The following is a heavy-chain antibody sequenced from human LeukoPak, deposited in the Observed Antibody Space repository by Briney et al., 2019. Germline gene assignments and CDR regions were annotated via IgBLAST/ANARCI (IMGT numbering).Heavy chain of an antibody. CDR2: IYYSGST. D-gene: IGHD6-19*01. J-gene: IGHJ5*02. V-gene: IGHV4-59*08. CDR3: ARHSTSGWNWFDP. Sequence: PSETLSLTCTVSGGSISSYYWSWIRQPPGKGLEWIGYIYYSGSTNYNPSLKSRVTISVDTSKNQFSLKLTSVTAADTAVYYCARHSTSGWNWFDPWGQGTLVTVSS. CDR1: GGSISSYY.